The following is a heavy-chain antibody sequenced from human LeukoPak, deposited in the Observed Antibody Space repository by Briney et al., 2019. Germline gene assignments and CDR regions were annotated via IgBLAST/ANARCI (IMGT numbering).Heavy chain of an antibody. CDR3: ASEYRSDSYFDL. J-gene: IGHJ2*01. CDR2: MYYSGST. CDR1: GGSVSRSNYY. V-gene: IGHV4-61*01. Sequence: SETLSLTRNVSGGSVSRSNYYWTWIRQPPGKGLEWIGYMYYSGSTYYNPSLKSRVTISIDTSKNQFSLKLSSVTAADTAVYYCASEYRSDSYFDLWGRGTLVTVSS. D-gene: IGHD6-19*01.